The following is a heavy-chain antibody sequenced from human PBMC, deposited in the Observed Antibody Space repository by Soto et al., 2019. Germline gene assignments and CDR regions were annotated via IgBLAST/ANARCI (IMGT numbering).Heavy chain of an antibody. J-gene: IGHJ4*02. CDR3: ARPGGQSYYYAIDY. V-gene: IGHV4-31*02. Sequence: SETLSLTCTVSGGSISSGDYYWSWVRQHPGKGLEWIGYIYYSGSTYFNPSLKNRVTISIDTSKNQFSLKLCSVTAADTAVYYCARPGGQSYYYAIDYWGQGTLVTVSS. D-gene: IGHD3-10*01. CDR2: IYYSGST. CDR1: GGSISSGDYY.